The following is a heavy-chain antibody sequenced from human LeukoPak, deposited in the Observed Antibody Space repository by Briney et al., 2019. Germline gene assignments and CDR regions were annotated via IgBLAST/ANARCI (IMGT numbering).Heavy chain of an antibody. D-gene: IGHD6-19*01. CDR2: ISSSNSYI. J-gene: IGHJ4*02. V-gene: IGHV3-21*01. CDR1: GFSFNTYS. CDR3: ARDQGLLVVAGRFGY. Sequence: GGSLRLSCAASGFSFNTYSMNWVRQAPGKGLEWVSSISSSNSYIYNADSVKGRFTISRDNAKNSLYLQMNSLRAEDTAVYYCARDQGLLVVAGRFGYWGQGTLVTVSS.